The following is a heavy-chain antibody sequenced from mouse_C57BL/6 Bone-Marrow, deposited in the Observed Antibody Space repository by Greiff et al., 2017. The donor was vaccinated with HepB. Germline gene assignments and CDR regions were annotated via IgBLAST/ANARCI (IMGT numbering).Heavy chain of an antibody. CDR3: AREGYPG. D-gene: IGHD2-2*01. V-gene: IGHV1-26*01. CDR1: GYTFTDYY. CDR2: INPNNGGT. Sequence: VQLQQSGPELVKPGASVKISCKASGYTFTDYYMNWVKQSHGKSLEWIGDINPNNGGTSYNQKFKGKATLTVDKSSSTAYMELRSLTSEDSAVYYCAREGYPGWGQGTTLTVSS. J-gene: IGHJ2*01.